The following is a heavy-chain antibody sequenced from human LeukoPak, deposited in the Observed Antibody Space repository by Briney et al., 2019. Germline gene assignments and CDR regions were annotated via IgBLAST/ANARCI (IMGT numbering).Heavy chain of an antibody. CDR2: IKGDESAR. CDR3: ARDVVGSLDY. CDR1: GFTFSTYW. D-gene: IGHD1-26*01. V-gene: IGHV3-7*01. J-gene: IGHJ4*02. Sequence: PGGSLRLSCAASGFTFSTYWMAWVRQAPGKGLEWVANIKGDESARHQADSVKGRFTISRDNTQNSEYLQMSSLRGEDTAVYYCARDVVGSLDYWGQGTLVTVSS.